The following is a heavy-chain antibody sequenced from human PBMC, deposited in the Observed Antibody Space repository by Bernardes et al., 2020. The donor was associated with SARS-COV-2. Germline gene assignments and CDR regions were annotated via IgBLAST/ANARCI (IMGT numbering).Heavy chain of an antibody. CDR2: VSYDGVNN. V-gene: IGHV3-30-3*01. CDR1: GFTFSTYA. D-gene: IGHD3-10*01. J-gene: IGHJ6*02. CDR3: ARCLNYYGSGSYLNYYGMDV. Sequence: GGSLRLSCAASGFTFSTYAMLWVRQAPGKGLEWVAVVSYDGVNNFYADSVRGRFTISRDNSNNTLFLQMNSLGTEDTAVYYCARCLNYYGSGSYLNYYGMDVWGQGTSVTVSS.